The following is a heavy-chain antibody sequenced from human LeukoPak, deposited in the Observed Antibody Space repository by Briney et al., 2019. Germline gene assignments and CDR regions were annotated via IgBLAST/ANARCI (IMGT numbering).Heavy chain of an antibody. CDR3: ASTVFGVTYNWLDP. CDR2: FHTSEGT. D-gene: IGHD3-3*01. V-gene: IGHV4-61*02. Sequence: KPSETLSLTCAVSGASVNTGTYFWTWVRQPAGKALEWIGRFHTSEGTHYNPSLESRVTISVDTSKHHFSLEMTSMTAADTAVYYCASTVFGVTYNWLDPWGQGTLVTVSS. CDR1: GASVNTGTYF. J-gene: IGHJ5*02.